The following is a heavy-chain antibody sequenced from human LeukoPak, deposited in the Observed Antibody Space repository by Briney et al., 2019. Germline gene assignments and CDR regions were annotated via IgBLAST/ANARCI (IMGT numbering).Heavy chain of an antibody. V-gene: IGHV3-48*01. D-gene: IGHD5-12*01. CDR1: GFTFSGYS. CDR2: LTSSSNTF. J-gene: IGHJ4*02. CDR3: ARSLSGYDPLCAF. Sequence: GGSLRLSCEVSGFTFSGYSMTWVRQVPGKGLEWIAYLTSSSNTFYYADSVRGRFIISRDNARNSLFLQMNSLTVEDTAVYYCARSLSGYDPLCAFWWQGTLVTVSS.